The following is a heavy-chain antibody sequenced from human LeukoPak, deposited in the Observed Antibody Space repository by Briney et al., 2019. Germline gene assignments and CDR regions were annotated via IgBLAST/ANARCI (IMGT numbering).Heavy chain of an antibody. CDR1: GFTFSSFA. V-gene: IGHV3-23*01. CDR2: ISGSGDT. J-gene: IGHJ4*02. CDR3: AKDGLRPQKYYFEN. Sequence: TGGSLRLSCAASGFTFSSFAMGWVRQAPGKGLEWVSAISGSGDTYYAASVKGRFTISRDNSKNTLYLQMNSLRTDDTAVYYCAKDGLRPQKYYFENWGQGTLVTVSS.